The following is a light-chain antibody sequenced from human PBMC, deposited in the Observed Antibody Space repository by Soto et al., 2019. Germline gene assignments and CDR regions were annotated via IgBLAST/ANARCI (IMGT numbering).Light chain of an antibody. CDR2: ADS. J-gene: IGLJ1*01. V-gene: IGLV3-21*02. CDR1: NIGSKT. CDR3: QVWDSSSDHLYV. Sequence: SSELTQPPSVSVAPGQTASITCGGNNIGSKTVHWYQQKPGQAPVLVVYADSDRPSGIPERFSGSNAGNTATLTISRVEAGDEADYYCQVWDSSSDHLYVFGPGTKLTVL.